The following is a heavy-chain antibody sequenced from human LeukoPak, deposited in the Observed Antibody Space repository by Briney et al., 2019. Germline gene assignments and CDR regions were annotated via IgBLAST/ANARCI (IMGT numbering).Heavy chain of an antibody. CDR1: VFIFIIYS. CDR3: AREVGSGSYYGMDI. CDR2: ICYDGTNR. Sequence: GGSLRLSCASSVFIFIIYSMHWVRQAQGKGLDWVAVICYDGTNRNYADSVKGRFTISTDISLNTVYLQMNSVKGEDRVVDDGAREVGSGSYYGMDIWGQGTMVTVSS. J-gene: IGHJ3*02. D-gene: IGHD3-10*01. V-gene: IGHV3-33*01.